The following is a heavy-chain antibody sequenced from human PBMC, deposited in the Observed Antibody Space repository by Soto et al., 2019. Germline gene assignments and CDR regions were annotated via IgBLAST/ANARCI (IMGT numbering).Heavy chain of an antibody. CDR1: GGTLSSYA. CDR2: IIPIFGTA. J-gene: IGHJ6*02. CDR3: ARVAPESGSGSYYTRTYYYYYYGMDV. D-gene: IGHD3-10*01. V-gene: IGHV1-69*13. Sequence: SVKVSCKASGGTLSSYAINWVRQAPGQGLEWMGGIIPIFGTANYAQKFQGRVTITADESTSTAYMELSSLRSEDTAVYYCARVAPESGSGSYYTRTYYYYYYGMDVWGQGTTVTVSS.